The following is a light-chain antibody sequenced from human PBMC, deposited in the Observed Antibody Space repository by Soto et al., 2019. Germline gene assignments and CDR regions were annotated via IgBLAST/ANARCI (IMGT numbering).Light chain of an antibody. CDR3: QQYNSYWRT. CDR2: DAS. V-gene: IGKV1-5*01. J-gene: IGKJ1*01. Sequence: DIQMTQSPSSVSASVGNRVTITCRASLAISNWLAWYQQKPGKAPKLLIYDASSLESGVPSRFSGSGSGTEFTLTISSLQPDDFATYYCQQYNSYWRTFGQGTKVDIK. CDR1: LAISNW.